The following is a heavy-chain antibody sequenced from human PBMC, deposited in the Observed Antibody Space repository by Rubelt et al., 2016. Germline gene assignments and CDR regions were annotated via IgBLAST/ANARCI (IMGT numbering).Heavy chain of an antibody. CDR2: ISGNGGST. CDR1: GFTYTYST. Sequence: ASGFTYTYSTMTWVRQAPGKGLEWVSAISGNGGSTYYADSVRGRFTISRDNSRNTLYLQMNCLRAEDTAVYYCAKGHSNLDYWGQGTLVTVSS. D-gene: IGHD6-13*01. CDR3: AKGHSNLDY. V-gene: IGHV3-23*01. J-gene: IGHJ4*02.